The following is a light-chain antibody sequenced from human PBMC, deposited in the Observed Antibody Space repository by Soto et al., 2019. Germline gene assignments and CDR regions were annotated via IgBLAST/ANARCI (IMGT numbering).Light chain of an antibody. V-gene: IGKV3-20*01. CDR1: QSVSNDF. CDR3: QQYGSSPPRT. J-gene: IGKJ1*01. CDR2: GAS. Sequence: EIVLTQSPGILSLSPGARATLSCRASQSVSNDFLAWYQQKPGQAPRLLIDGASTRATDVPDRFSGSGSGADFTLSISRLEPEDFAVYYCQQYGSSPPRTFGQGTKVDI.